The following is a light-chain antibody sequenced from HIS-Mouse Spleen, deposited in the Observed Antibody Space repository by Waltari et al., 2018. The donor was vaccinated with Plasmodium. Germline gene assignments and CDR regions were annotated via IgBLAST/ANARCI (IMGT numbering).Light chain of an antibody. J-gene: IGKJ1*01. CDR3: QQYNSYWT. Sequence: DIQMTQSPSTLSASVGDRVTITCRASKSISSWLAWYQQKPGKAPKLLNYKASSLESGVPSRFSGSGSGTEFTLTISSLQPDDFATYYCQQYNSYWTFGQGTKVEIK. CDR2: KAS. V-gene: IGKV1-5*03. CDR1: KSISSW.